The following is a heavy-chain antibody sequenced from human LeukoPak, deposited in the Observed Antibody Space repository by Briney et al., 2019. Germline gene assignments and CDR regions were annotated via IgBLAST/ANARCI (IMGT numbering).Heavy chain of an antibody. D-gene: IGHD1-1*01. V-gene: IGHV1-46*01. CDR1: GYTFTSYY. J-gene: IGHJ6*02. Sequence: ASVKVSCKASGYTFTSYYMHWVRQAPGQGLEWMGIINPSGGSTSYAQKFQGRVTMTRDTSTSTVYMELSSLGSEDTAVYYCARDLVQTTLSYYYYYGMDVWGQGTTVTVSS. CDR2: INPSGGST. CDR3: ARDLVQTTLSYYYYYGMDV.